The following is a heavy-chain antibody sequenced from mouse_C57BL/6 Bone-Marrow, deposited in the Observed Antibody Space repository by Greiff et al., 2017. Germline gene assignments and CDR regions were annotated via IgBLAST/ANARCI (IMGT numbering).Heavy chain of an antibody. Sequence: VQLQQSGAELARPGASVKLSCKASGYTFTSYGISWVKQRTGQGLEWIGEIYPRSGNTYYNEKFKGKATLTADKSSSTAYMELRSLTSEDSAVYFCARFYYNGSSFYAMDYWGQGTSVTVSS. CDR3: ARFYYNGSSFYAMDY. J-gene: IGHJ4*01. V-gene: IGHV1-81*01. D-gene: IGHD1-1*01. CDR1: GYTFTSYG. CDR2: IYPRSGNT.